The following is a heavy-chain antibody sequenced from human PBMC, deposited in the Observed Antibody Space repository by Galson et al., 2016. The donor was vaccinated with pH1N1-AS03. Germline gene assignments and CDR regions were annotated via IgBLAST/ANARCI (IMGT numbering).Heavy chain of an antibody. J-gene: IGHJ4*02. CDR3: AREPWGSTQGEY. Sequence: SLSLSCAASGFTINNNYMSWVRQAPGKGLEWVSVIYGGGDTFYADSVKGRFTISRDNSKNTVYLQMNSLRVEDTAVYYCAREPWGSTQGEYWGQGTLVTVSS. CDR2: IYGGGDT. D-gene: IGHD3-16*01. V-gene: IGHV3-53*01. CDR1: GFTINNNY.